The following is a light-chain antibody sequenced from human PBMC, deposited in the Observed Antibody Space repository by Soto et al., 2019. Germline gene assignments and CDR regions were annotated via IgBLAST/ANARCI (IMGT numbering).Light chain of an antibody. J-gene: IGKJ4*01. Sequence: DIVMTQSPLSLPVTPGEPASISCRSSQSLVHSNGYTYLDWYLQKPGQSPQLLIYLGSNRASGVPYRFRGSASGTDFTLKITRVEAEDVGVYYCMQSLQARSFGGGTKVEIK. CDR3: MQSLQARS. CDR1: QSLVHSNGYTY. CDR2: LGS. V-gene: IGKV2-28*01.